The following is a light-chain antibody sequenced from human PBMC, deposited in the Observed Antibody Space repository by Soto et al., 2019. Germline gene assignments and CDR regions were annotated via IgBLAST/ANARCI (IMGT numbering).Light chain of an antibody. V-gene: IGLV2-14*01. CDR1: SSDVGGYNY. CDR2: AVN. J-gene: IGLJ1*01. CDR3: SSYASGSTLV. Sequence: QSALTQPASVSGSPGQSITISCTGTSSDVGGYNYVSWFQQHPGKAPKLMIYAVNDRPSGVSNRFSGSKSGNTASLTISGLQAEDEADYYCSSYASGSTLVFGTGTKLTVL.